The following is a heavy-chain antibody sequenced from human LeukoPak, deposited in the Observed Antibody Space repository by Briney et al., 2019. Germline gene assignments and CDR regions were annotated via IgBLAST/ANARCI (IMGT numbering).Heavy chain of an antibody. Sequence: GGSLRLSCAASGFTFSNYWLSWVRQAPEKGLEWVANIKHDGRVQQYVASVKGRFTISRDNAKNSLYLQMTSLRAEDTAVYYCARDRGDGGFELWGQGTLVTVSS. D-gene: IGHD4-23*01. CDR2: IKHDGRVQ. CDR3: ARDRGDGGFEL. V-gene: IGHV3-7*01. J-gene: IGHJ4*02. CDR1: GFTFSNYW.